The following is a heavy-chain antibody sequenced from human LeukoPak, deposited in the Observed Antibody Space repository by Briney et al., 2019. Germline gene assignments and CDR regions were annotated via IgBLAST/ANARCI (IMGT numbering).Heavy chain of an antibody. CDR1: GGSISSYY. V-gene: IGHV4-59*08. D-gene: IGHD3-3*01. Sequence: SETLSLTCTVSGGSISSYYWSWIRQPPGKGLEWIGYIYYSGSTNYNPSLKSRVTISVDTSKNQFSLKLSSVTAADTAVYYCARGYYDFSKHWFDPWGQGTLVTVSS. J-gene: IGHJ5*02. CDR3: ARGYYDFSKHWFDP. CDR2: IYYSGST.